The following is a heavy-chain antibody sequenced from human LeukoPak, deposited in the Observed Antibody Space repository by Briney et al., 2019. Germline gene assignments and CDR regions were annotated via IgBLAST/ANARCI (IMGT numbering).Heavy chain of an antibody. Sequence: PSETLSLTCTVSGGSISSYYWSWIRQPPGKGREWGGYIYYIGSTNYNPSLKSRVTISVDTSKNQFSLKLSSVTAADTAVHYCARTVTDYYYYYMDVWGKGTTVTVSS. J-gene: IGHJ6*03. D-gene: IGHD4-11*01. V-gene: IGHV4-59*01. CDR2: IYYIGST. CDR1: GGSISSYY. CDR3: ARTVTDYYYYYMDV.